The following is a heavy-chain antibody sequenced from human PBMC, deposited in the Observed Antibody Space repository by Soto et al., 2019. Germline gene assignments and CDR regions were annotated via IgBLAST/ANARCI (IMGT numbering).Heavy chain of an antibody. CDR1: GGSIRSDFHY. J-gene: IGHJ4*02. CDR3: ARGPTVTTDY. V-gene: IGHV4-30-4*01. Sequence: QVQLQESGPGLVKPSQTLSLTCTVSGGSIRSDFHYWSWFRQPPGKGLEWIGYIYSSGSTYYNPSLKSQFSISVDTSKNQFSLKLSSVTAADTAVYYCARGPTVTTDYWGQGALVTVSS. CDR2: IYSSGST. D-gene: IGHD4-17*01.